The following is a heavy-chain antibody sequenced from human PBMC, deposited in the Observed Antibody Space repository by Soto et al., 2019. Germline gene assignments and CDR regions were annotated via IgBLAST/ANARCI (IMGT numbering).Heavy chain of an antibody. D-gene: IGHD6-6*01. CDR2: ISSSGSTI. Sequence: GGSLRLSCAACGFTFSDYYMSWIRQAPGKGLEWVSYISSSGSTIYYADSVKGRFTISRDNAKNSLYLQMNSLRAEDTAVYYCAREYSSSSFDPWGQGTLVTVSS. V-gene: IGHV3-11*01. J-gene: IGHJ5*02. CDR1: GFTFSDYY. CDR3: AREYSSSSFDP.